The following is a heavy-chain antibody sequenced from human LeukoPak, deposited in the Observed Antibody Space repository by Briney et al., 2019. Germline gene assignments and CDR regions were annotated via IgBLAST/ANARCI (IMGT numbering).Heavy chain of an antibody. J-gene: IGHJ4*02. V-gene: IGHV4-34*01. D-gene: IGHD6-13*01. CDR1: GGSFSGYY. CDR2: INHSGST. Sequence: PSETLSLTCAVYGGSFSGYYRSWIRQPPGKGLEWIGEINHSGSTNYNPSLKSRVTISVDTSKNQFSLKLSSVTAADTAVYYCARGDPIAAACDYWGQGTLVTVSS. CDR3: ARGDPIAAACDY.